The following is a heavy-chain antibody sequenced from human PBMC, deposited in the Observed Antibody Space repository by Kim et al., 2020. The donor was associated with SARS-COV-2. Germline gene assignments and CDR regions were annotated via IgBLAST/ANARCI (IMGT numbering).Heavy chain of an antibody. Sequence: ASVKVSCKASGYIFTSAGIDWVRQAPGLGLEWMGWITTYNGDKNFAQKFQGRGTMTTDASTSTVYLELWGLTSDDTAIYYCARRSGGAAAVDVWGQGTMV. V-gene: IGHV1-18*01. J-gene: IGHJ3*01. CDR1: GYIFTSAG. CDR3: ARRSGGAAAVDV. D-gene: IGHD1-26*01. CDR2: ITTYNGDK.